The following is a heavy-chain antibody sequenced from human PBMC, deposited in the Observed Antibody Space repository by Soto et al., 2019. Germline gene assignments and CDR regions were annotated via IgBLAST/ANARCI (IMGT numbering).Heavy chain of an antibody. V-gene: IGHV4-59*01. CDR1: GGSISSYC. J-gene: IGHJ4*02. D-gene: IGHD4-17*01. Sequence: SETLSHTCTVSGGSISSYCWSWMRQPPGKGLVCIGYICYSGNTNYNPSLKSRVTISVDTSRNQFSLRLTSVTAADTAVYYCARAHRIGDPHFDYWGQGTLVTVSS. CDR3: ARAHRIGDPHFDY. CDR2: ICYSGNT.